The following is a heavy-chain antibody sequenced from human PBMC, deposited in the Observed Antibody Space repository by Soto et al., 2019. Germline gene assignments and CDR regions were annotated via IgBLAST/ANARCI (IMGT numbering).Heavy chain of an antibody. V-gene: IGHV1-46*01. J-gene: IGHJ4*02. D-gene: IGHD3-10*01. Sequence: ASVKVSCKASGYTFTSYYMHWVRQAPGQGLEWMGIINPSGGSTSYAQKFQGRVTMTRDTSTSTVYMELSSSVTAADTAVYYCARAPRGNYGYPSYFAYWGQGTLVTVS. CDR3: ARAPRGNYGYPSYFAY. CDR1: GYTFTSYY. CDR2: INPSGGST.